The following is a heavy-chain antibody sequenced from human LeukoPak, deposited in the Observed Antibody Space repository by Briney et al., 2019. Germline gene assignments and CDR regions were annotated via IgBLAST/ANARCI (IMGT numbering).Heavy chain of an antibody. CDR2: INHSGST. Sequence: PSETLSLTCAVYGGSFSGYYWSWIRQPPGKGLEWIGEINHSGSTNYNPSLKSRVTISVDTSKNQFSLKLSSVTAADTAVYYCARGSHTAMFRLRVAVDYWGQGTLVTVSS. D-gene: IGHD5-18*01. CDR3: ARGSHTAMFRLRVAVDY. J-gene: IGHJ4*02. V-gene: IGHV4-34*01. CDR1: GGSFSGYY.